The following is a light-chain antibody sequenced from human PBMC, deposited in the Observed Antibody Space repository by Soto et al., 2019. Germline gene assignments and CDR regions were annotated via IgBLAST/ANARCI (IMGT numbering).Light chain of an antibody. V-gene: IGLV4-60*02. CDR3: ETWDSNTNWV. Sequence: QSVLTQSSSASASLGSSVKLTCTLSSGHSSYIIAWHQQQPGKAPRYLMKLEGSGSYNKGSGVPDRFSGSSSGADRYLTISSRQFEDEAHYSCETWDSNTNWVFGGGTKLTVL. J-gene: IGLJ3*02. CDR1: SGHSSYI. CDR2: LEGSGSY.